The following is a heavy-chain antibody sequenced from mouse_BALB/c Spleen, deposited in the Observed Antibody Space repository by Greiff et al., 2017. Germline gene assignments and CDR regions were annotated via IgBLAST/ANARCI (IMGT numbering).Heavy chain of an antibody. D-gene: IGHD1-1*01. J-gene: IGHJ2*01. Sequence: VQLQQPGAELVKPGAPVKLSCKASGYTFTSYWMNWVKQRPGRGLEWIGRIDPSDSETHYNQTFKDKATLTVDKSSSTAYIQLSSLTSEDSAVYYCARGYYYGSFDYWGQGTTLTVSS. CDR2: IDPSDSET. CDR1: GYTFTSYW. CDR3: ARGYYYGSFDY. V-gene: IGHV1-69*02.